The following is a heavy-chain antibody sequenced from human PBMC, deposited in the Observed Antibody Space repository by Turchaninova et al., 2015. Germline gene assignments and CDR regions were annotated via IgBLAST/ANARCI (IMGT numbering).Heavy chain of an antibody. D-gene: IGHD1-20*01. CDR1: GYTFTYYY. CDR3: ARGITGNGFDY. V-gene: IGHV1-2*06. CDR2: IYPSSGDT. Sequence: GASVKVSCKASGYTFTYYYVDWVRQAPGQGLEWMGRIYPSSGDTNYAESFQGRVTLTRDTSIDTAYMELSSLTSDDTAVYYCARGITGNGFDYWGQGTRVTVSS. J-gene: IGHJ4*02.